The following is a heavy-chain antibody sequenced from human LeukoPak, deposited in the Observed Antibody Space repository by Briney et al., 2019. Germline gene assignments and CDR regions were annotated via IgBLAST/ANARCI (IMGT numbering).Heavy chain of an antibody. CDR1: GGSFSGYY. J-gene: IGHJ4*02. CDR2: INHSGST. V-gene: IGHV4-34*01. Sequence: SETLSLTCAVYGGSFSGYYWSWIRQPPGKGLEWIGEINHSGSTNYNPSLKSRVTISVDTSKNQFSLKLSSVTAADTAVYYCARSILPDYWGQGTLVTVST. CDR3: ARSILPDY.